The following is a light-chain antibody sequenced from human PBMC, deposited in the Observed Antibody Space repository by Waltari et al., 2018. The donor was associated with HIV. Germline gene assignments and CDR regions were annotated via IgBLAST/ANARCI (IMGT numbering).Light chain of an antibody. CDR2: EVT. CDR3: SSYVGSSNVV. V-gene: IGLV2-8*01. Sequence: QSALTQPPSASGSPGQSLTIPCTGTSSDVGGYTYVSWYQQHPGKAPKLMIYEVTKRPSGVRGRFAGAKSGNTSSLTVSGLQAEDEAEYYCSSYVGSSNVVFGGGTKLTVL. CDR1: SSDVGGYTY. J-gene: IGLJ2*01.